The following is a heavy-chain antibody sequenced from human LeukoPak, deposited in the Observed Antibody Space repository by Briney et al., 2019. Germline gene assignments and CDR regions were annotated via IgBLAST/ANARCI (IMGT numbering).Heavy chain of an antibody. Sequence: SETLSLTCTVSGASISSNYWSWIRQPAGKGLEWIGRLYTSGSTNYNPSLRSRVTISVDKSKNQFSLKLSSVTAADTALYYCARDSGVATNLDYWGQRTLVTVSS. CDR3: ARDSGVATNLDY. J-gene: IGHJ4*02. V-gene: IGHV4-4*07. D-gene: IGHD5-24*01. CDR2: LYTSGST. CDR1: GASISSNY.